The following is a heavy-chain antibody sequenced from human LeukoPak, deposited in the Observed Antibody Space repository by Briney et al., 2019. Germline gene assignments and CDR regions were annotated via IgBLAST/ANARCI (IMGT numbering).Heavy chain of an antibody. D-gene: IGHD3-9*01. CDR2: ISAYNGNT. CDR1: GYTCNNYG. V-gene: IGHV1-18*01. Sequence: GASVTVSSKASGYTCNNYGISWVRRAPGQGLEWMGWISAYNGNTNYAQKLQGRVTMTTDTSTSTAYMELRSLRSDDTAVYYCARGGPRYYDILTGHLHFDYWGQGTLVTVSS. J-gene: IGHJ4*02. CDR3: ARGGPRYYDILTGHLHFDY.